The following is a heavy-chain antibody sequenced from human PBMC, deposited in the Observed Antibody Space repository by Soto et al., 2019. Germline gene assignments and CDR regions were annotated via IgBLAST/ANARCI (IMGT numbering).Heavy chain of an antibody. V-gene: IGHV5-51*01. Sequence: PGESLKISCKGSGYNFNRYWIGWVRQMPGKGLEWMGVIYPGDSDTRYSPSLQGQVTISADMSSSAAYLQWSSLKASDTAMYYCARLGAGIQLDAFDIWGQGTMVTVSS. CDR2: IYPGDSDT. CDR3: ARLGAGIQLDAFDI. J-gene: IGHJ3*02. CDR1: GYNFNRYW. D-gene: IGHD5-18*01.